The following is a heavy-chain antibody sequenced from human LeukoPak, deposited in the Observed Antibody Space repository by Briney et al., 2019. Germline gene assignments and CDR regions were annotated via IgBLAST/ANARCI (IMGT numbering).Heavy chain of an antibody. D-gene: IGHD2-15*01. V-gene: IGHV1-18*01. CDR3: ARVIVVVVAATPYYYYMDV. CDR1: GYTFTSYG. J-gene: IGHJ6*03. Sequence: GASVKVSCKASGYTFTSYGISWVRQAPGQGLEWMGWISAYNGNTNYAQKLQGRVTMTTDTSTSTAYMELRSLRSDDTAVYYCARVIVVVVAATPYYYYMDVWGKGTTVTISS. CDR2: ISAYNGNT.